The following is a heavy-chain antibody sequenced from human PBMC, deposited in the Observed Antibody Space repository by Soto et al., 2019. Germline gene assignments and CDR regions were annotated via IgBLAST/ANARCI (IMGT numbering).Heavy chain of an antibody. V-gene: IGHV4-34*01. CDR2: INHSGLT. D-gene: IGHD3-10*01. CDR3: ARTRHFFGDKSKTPDQ. CDR1: GGSFTDYY. J-gene: IGHJ5*02. Sequence: SQTLSLTCVVSGGSFTDYYWTWIRQSPEKGLEWIGEINHSGLTNYRPSLKSRVTISVDTSKNQVSLNLTSVTAADTAVYYCARTRHFFGDKSKTPDQWGQGTPVTVSS.